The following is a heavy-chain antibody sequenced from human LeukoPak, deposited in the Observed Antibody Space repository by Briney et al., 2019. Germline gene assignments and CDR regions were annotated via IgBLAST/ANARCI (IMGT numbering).Heavy chain of an antibody. CDR2: TYYRSKWYN. V-gene: IGHV6-1*01. J-gene: IGHJ3*02. CDR1: GDSVSSNSAA. CDR3: ASGGAWIHGAFDI. D-gene: IGHD5-18*01. Sequence: SQTLSLTCAISGDSVSSNSAAWNWIRQSPSRGLEWLGRTYYRSKWYNDYAVSVKSRITINADTSKNRFSLQLNSVTPEDTAVYYCASGGAWIHGAFDIWGQGTMVTVSS.